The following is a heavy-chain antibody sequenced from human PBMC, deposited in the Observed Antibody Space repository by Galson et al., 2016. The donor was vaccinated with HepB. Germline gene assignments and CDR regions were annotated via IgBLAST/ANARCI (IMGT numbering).Heavy chain of an antibody. CDR2: INSGGDSA. D-gene: IGHD3-10*01. CDR3: AKCTLNAGGCMDV. CDR1: GFRFSTYA. Sequence: SLRLSCAAPGFRFSTYAMNWVRQAPGKALEWLSAINSGGDSAYYADSVKGRFTMSRDNSKNTLFLQMDSLRAEDTAVYYCAKCTLNAGGCMDVWGEGTAVTVSS. V-gene: IGHV3-23*01. J-gene: IGHJ6*03.